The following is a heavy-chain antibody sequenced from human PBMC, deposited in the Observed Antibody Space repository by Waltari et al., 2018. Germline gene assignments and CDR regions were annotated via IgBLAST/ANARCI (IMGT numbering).Heavy chain of an antibody. CDR2: IYYSWST. Sequence: QLQLQESGPGLVKPSETLSLTCTVSGGSISSSSYYWGWIRQPPGKGLEWIGSIYYSWSTYYNPSLKSRVTISVDTSKNQFSLKLSSVTAADTAVYYCARDLRPHYFDYWGQGTLVTVSS. CDR3: ARDLRPHYFDY. V-gene: IGHV4-39*07. CDR1: GGSISSSSYY. J-gene: IGHJ4*02.